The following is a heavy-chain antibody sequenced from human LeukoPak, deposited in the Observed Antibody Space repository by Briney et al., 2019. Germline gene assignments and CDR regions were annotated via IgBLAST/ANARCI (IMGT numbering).Heavy chain of an antibody. CDR3: ASGEQHLILVY. CDR1: GYIVSSNH. Sequence: PGGSLRLSCAASGYIVSSNHMNWVRQAPGKGLEWVSSIYAPGDTHYADSVKGRFTISRDHSKNTLYLQMNDLRVEETAVYYCASGEQHLILVYWGQGTLVTVSS. D-gene: IGHD2-21*01. V-gene: IGHV3-66*01. CDR2: IYAPGDT. J-gene: IGHJ4*02.